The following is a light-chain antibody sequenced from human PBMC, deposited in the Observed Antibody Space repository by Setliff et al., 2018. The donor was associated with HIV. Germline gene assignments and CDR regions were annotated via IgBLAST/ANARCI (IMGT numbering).Light chain of an antibody. Sequence: QSALTQPASVSGSSGQSITISCTGTSSDVGGYNYVSWYQQHPGKAPKLMIYDVNNRPSGISHRFSGSKSGNTASLTISGLQAGDEADYYCSSYRSSSGLVFGGGTKVTVL. CDR3: SSYRSSSGLV. CDR2: DVN. V-gene: IGLV2-14*03. J-gene: IGLJ2*01. CDR1: SSDVGGYNY.